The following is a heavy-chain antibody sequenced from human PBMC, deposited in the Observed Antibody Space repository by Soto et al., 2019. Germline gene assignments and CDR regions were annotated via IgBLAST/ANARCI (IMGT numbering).Heavy chain of an antibody. Sequence: GESVKLFCQGSGDSFTTYWIGLVRQMPGKGLEWMGIIYPGDSDTRYSPSFQGQVTIPADKSISTAYLQWGSLKASDTAMYYCARHGTAFDYWGQGTLVTVSS. CDR2: IYPGDSDT. J-gene: IGHJ4*02. CDR1: GDSFTTYW. CDR3: ARHGTAFDY. V-gene: IGHV5-51*01. D-gene: IGHD1-26*01.